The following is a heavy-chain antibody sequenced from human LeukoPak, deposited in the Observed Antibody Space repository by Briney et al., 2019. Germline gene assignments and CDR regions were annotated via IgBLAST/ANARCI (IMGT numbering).Heavy chain of an antibody. D-gene: IGHD1-26*01. CDR1: AGSISSYY. CDR2: IYTSGST. V-gene: IGHV4-4*08. CDR3: AKSGGYGLIDK. Sequence: PSETLSLTCTVSAGSISSYYWSWIRQPPGKGLEWIGRIYTSGSTNYNPSLKSRVTISVDTSKNLFSLRLNSMTAADTAVYYCAKSGGYGLIDKWGQGTLVTVSS. J-gene: IGHJ4*02.